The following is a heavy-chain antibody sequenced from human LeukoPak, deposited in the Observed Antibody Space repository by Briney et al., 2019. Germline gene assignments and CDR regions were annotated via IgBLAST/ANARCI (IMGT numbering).Heavy chain of an antibody. J-gene: IGHJ5*02. CDR3: ARSGYYDVLNGRYPDH. CDR2: ISAYNGDT. Sequence: ASVKVSFKASGYTFTIYGISWVRQAPGQGLEWMGWISAYNGDTKYAQNFQGRVTMTTDSVTSTAYMELRSLRSDDTAVYYCARSGYYDVLNGRYPDHWGQGTLVTVSS. CDR1: GYTFTIYG. D-gene: IGHD3-10*02. V-gene: IGHV1-18*01.